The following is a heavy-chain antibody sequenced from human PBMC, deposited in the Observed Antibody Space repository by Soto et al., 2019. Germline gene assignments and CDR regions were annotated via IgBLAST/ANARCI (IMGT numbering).Heavy chain of an antibody. Sequence: ASVKVSCKASGYTFTGYYMHWVRQAPGQGLEWMGWINPNSGGTDYAQKFQGWVTMTRDTSISTAYMELSRLRSDDTAVYYCAREAQPWIQLWKEYGRNWLDKWGQGTMVTVS. V-gene: IGHV1-2*04. CDR3: AREAQPWIQLWKEYGRNWLDK. J-gene: IGHJ5*02. CDR1: GYTFTGYY. D-gene: IGHD5-18*01. CDR2: INPNSGGT.